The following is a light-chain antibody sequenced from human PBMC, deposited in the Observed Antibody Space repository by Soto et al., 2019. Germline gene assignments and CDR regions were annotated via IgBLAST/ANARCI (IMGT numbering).Light chain of an antibody. J-gene: IGLJ3*02. CDR2: GNS. V-gene: IGLV1-40*01. CDR3: HSYDSSLSGWV. Sequence: QSVLTQPPSVSGAPGQRVTISCTGSRSNIGAGYDVHWYQQLPGTAPKLLIYGNSNRPSGVPDRFSGSKSGTSASLAITGLRAEDEADYYCHSYDSSLSGWVFGGGTKVTVL. CDR1: RSNIGAGYD.